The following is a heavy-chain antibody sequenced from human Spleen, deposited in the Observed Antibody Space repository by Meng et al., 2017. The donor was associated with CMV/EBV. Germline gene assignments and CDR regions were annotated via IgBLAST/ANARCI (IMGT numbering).Heavy chain of an antibody. Sequence: QVQLKEWGAGFLKPSDTLSLTCAVYGGSFSGYYWSWIRQPPGKGLEWIGEINHSGSTNYNPSLKSRVTISVDTSKNQFSLKLSSVTAADTAVYYCAREPWFDPWGQGTLVTVSS. J-gene: IGHJ5*02. D-gene: IGHD1-26*01. CDR1: GGSFSGYY. CDR3: AREPWFDP. V-gene: IGHV4-34*01. CDR2: INHSGST.